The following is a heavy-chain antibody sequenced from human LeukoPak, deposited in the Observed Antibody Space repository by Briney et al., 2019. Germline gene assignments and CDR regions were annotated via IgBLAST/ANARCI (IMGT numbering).Heavy chain of an antibody. CDR2: ISAYNGNT. V-gene: IGHV1-18*01. Sequence: ASVKVSCKASGYTFTSYAMHWVRQAPGQGLEWMGWISAYNGNTNYAQKLQGRVTMTTDTSTSTAYMELRSLRSDDTAVYYCARVGAYCGGDCCLDAFDIWGQGTMVTVSS. CDR1: GYTFTSYA. D-gene: IGHD2-21*02. CDR3: ARVGAYCGGDCCLDAFDI. J-gene: IGHJ3*02.